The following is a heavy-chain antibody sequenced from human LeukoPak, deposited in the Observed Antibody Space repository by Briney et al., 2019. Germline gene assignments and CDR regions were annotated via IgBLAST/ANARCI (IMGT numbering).Heavy chain of an antibody. V-gene: IGHV4-39*01. CDR1: GGSISSSSYY. Sequence: SETLSLTCTVSGGSISSSSYYWGWIRQPPGKGLEWIGSIYYSGSTYYSPSLKSRVTISVDTSKNQFSLKLSAVTAADTAVYDRARLLGYGTTNWGQGTLVTVSS. D-gene: IGHD5-18*01. CDR2: IYYSGST. J-gene: IGHJ4*02. CDR3: ARLLGYGTTN.